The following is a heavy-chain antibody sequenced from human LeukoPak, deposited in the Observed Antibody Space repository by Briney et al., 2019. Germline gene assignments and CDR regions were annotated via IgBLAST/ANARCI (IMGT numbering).Heavy chain of an antibody. CDR3: ARYTGSFDY. CDR1: GLTFSSYG. V-gene: IGHV3-48*03. CDR2: ISRSGATI. D-gene: IGHD1-14*01. Sequence: GGSLRLSCAASGLTFSSYGMTWVRQAPGKGLEWVSHISRSGATINYADSVKGRFTISRDNAKNSLYLQMNSLRAEDTAVYYCARYTGSFDYWGQGTLVTVSS. J-gene: IGHJ4*02.